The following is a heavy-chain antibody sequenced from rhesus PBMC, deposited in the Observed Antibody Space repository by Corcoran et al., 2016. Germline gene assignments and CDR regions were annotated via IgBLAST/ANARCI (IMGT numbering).Heavy chain of an antibody. CDR3: ARDLRSAGTVP. CDR1: GYSISSGYG. J-gene: IGHJ4*01. Sequence: QLQLQESGPGLVKPSETLSLTCAGPGYSISSGYGWSWIRQPPGKGLEWIGYISYSGSTSYNPSLKSRVTISRDTSKNQFSLKLSSVTAADTAVYYCARDLRSAGTVPWGQGVLVTVSS. V-gene: IGHV4-122*02. CDR2: ISYSGST. D-gene: IGHD5-24*01.